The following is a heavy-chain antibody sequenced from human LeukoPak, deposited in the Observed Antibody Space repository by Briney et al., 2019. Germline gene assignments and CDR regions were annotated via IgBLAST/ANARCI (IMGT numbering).Heavy chain of an antibody. D-gene: IGHD6-13*01. CDR3: ARDLDLAAAGTGNWFDP. CDR2: ISAYNNNT. Sequence: ASVKVSRKASGYTFTGYGISWVRQAPGQGLEWMGWISAYNNNTKYSQKLQGRVTMTTDTSTTTAYMELRSLRSDDTAVYYCARDLDLAAAGTGNWFDPWGQGTLVTVSS. J-gene: IGHJ5*02. V-gene: IGHV1-18*01. CDR1: GYTFTGYG.